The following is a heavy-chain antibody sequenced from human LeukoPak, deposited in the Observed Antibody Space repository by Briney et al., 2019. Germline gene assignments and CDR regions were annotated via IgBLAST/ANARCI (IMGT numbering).Heavy chain of an antibody. D-gene: IGHD3-9*01. CDR2: ISGSGSST. CDR3: AKAYTDILTGDHS. CDR1: GLTFSSYA. J-gene: IGHJ4*02. V-gene: IGHV3-23*01. Sequence: GGSLRLSCAASGLTFSSYAMSWARQAPGKGLEWVSGISGSGSSTYYADSVKGRFTISRDNSKNTLSLQMNSLRAEDTAVYFCAKAYTDILTGDHSWGQGTLVTVSS.